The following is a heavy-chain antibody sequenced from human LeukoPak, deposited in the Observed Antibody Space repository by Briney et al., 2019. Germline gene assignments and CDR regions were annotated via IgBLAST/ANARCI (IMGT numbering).Heavy chain of an antibody. D-gene: IGHD3-22*01. J-gene: IGHJ4*02. CDR3: AGGEYYYDSSGYPGPGYFDY. V-gene: IGHV3-21*01. Sequence: KPGGSLRLSCAASGFTFSSYSMNWVHQAPGKGLEWVSSISSSSSYIYYADSVKGRFTISRDNAKNSLYLQMNSLRAEDTAVYYCAGGEYYYDSSGYPGPGYFDYWGQGTLVTVSS. CDR1: GFTFSSYS. CDR2: ISSSSSYI.